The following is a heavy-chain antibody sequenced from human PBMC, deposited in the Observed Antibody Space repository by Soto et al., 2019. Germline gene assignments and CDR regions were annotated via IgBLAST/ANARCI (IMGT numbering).Heavy chain of an antibody. CDR1: GYTFTSYA. D-gene: IGHD3-16*01. CDR2: IHTGNGNT. V-gene: IGHV1-3*04. J-gene: IGHJ6*02. Sequence: GASVKVSCKASGYTFTSYAMHWVRQAPGQSLERMGWIHTGNGNTKYLQKFRGRVTITRDTSASTAYMELSSLRSEDTALYFCAREPGLPTISGYFYYAMDVWGLGTTVTVSS. CDR3: AREPGLPTISGYFYYAMDV.